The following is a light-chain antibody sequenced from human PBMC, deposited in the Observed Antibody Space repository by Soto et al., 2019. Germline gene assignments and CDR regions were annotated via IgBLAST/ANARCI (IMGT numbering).Light chain of an antibody. J-gene: IGLJ2*01. CDR2: DVS. V-gene: IGLV2-14*01. CDR3: SSYTSRSTYVV. CDR1: SSDVGGYNY. Sequence: QSALTQPASVSGSPGQSITISCTGTSSDVGGYNYVSWYQQHPGKAPKLMIYDVSNRPSGVSNRFSGSKSGNTASLTISGLRAEDEADDYCSSYTSRSTYVVFGGGTKLTVL.